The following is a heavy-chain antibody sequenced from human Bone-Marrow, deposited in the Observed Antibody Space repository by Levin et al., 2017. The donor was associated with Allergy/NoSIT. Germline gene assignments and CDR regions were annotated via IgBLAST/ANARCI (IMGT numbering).Heavy chain of an antibody. J-gene: IGHJ1*01. D-gene: IGHD4-23*01. CDR1: GFTFSDHY. V-gene: IGHV3-72*01. CDR3: VESGNSGYFQH. Sequence: GGSLRLSCAASGFTFSDHYMDWVRQAPGKGLEWVGRSRNKAHSYTTEYAASVKGRFTISRDDSKNSVYLQMNSLKTEDTAVYYCVESGNSGYFQHWGQGTLVTVSS. CDR2: SRNKAHSYTT.